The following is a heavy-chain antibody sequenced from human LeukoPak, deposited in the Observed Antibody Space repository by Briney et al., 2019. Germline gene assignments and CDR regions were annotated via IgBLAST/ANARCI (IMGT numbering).Heavy chain of an antibody. CDR3: ASWTSYGSSWFDP. J-gene: IGHJ5*02. D-gene: IGHD5-24*01. CDR1: SGSISSGGYY. CDR2: IYYSGST. Sequence: PSETLSLTCTVSSGSISSGGYYWSWIRQHPGKGLEWIGYIYYSGSTYYNPSLKSRVTISVDTSKNQFSLKLSSVTAADTAVYYCASWTSYGSSWFDPWGQGTLVTVSS. V-gene: IGHV4-31*03.